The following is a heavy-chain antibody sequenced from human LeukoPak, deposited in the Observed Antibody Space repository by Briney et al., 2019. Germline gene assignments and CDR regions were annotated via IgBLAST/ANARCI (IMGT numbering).Heavy chain of an antibody. D-gene: IGHD6-19*01. CDR1: GFTFSSYS. V-gene: IGHV3-21*01. CDR3: AREGDSSGWLNSNYYYGMDV. CDR2: ISSSSSYI. J-gene: IGHJ6*02. Sequence: GGSLRLSCAASGFTFSSYSMNWVRQAPGKGLEWVSSISSSSSYIYYADPVKGRFTISRDNAKNSLYLQMNSLRAEDTAVYYCAREGDSSGWLNSNYYYGMDVWGQGTTVTVSS.